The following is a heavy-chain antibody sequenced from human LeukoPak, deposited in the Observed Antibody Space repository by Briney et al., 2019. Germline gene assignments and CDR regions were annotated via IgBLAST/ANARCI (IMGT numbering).Heavy chain of an antibody. CDR3: AREAVTTIYYYYRDL. J-gene: IGHJ6*03. Sequence: GASVKVSCKAPGYTFTSYYMHWVRQAPGQGLEWMGWINPNSGGTNYAQKFQGRVTMTRDTSISTAYMELSRLRSDDTAVYYCAREAVTTIYYYYRDLWGKETTDTVSS. D-gene: IGHD4-17*01. V-gene: IGHV1-2*02. CDR1: GYTFTSYY. CDR2: INPNSGGT.